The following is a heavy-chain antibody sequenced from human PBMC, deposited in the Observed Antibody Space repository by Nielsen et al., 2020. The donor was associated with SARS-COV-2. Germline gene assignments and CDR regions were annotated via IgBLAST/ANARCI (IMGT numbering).Heavy chain of an antibody. Sequence: SETLSLTCTVSGASISSYYWRWFRQPPGKGLEWIGYIYYSGSTNYNPSLKSRVTTSVDTSKNQFSLKLSSVTAADTAVYYCAGGYSSSSGHDYWGQGTLVTVSS. V-gene: IGHV4-59*01. D-gene: IGHD6-6*01. CDR2: IYYSGST. J-gene: IGHJ4*02. CDR1: GASISSYY. CDR3: AGGYSSSSGHDY.